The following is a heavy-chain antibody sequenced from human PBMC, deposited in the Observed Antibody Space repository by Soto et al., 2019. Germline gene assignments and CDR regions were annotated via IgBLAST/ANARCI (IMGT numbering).Heavy chain of an antibody. D-gene: IGHD1-26*01. CDR1: NGSISGFY. CDR2: IRYSGRT. J-gene: IGHJ4*02. V-gene: IGHV4-59*12. CDR3: VRGGVGIGNHFDS. Sequence: SETLSLTCSVSNGSISGFYWTWIRQPPGKILEWIGYIRYSGRTDYNPSLTSRATMSVDTSKNQFSLNLKSITAADTAVYYCVRGGVGIGNHFDSWGRGTLVTVSS.